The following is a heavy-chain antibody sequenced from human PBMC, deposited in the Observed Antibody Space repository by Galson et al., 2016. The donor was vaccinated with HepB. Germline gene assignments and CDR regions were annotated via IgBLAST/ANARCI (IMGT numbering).Heavy chain of an antibody. CDR1: GFTFSTYA. J-gene: IGHJ3*01. Sequence: SLRLSCAASGFTFSTYAMTWVRQAPGKGLEWVSSVTGSGSWTYYADSVKGRLTISIDNSKNTLYLQMNSLRAEDTAVYYCARDPNGDYFGAFDFWGQGTMVTVSS. D-gene: IGHD4-17*01. CDR2: VTGSGSWT. CDR3: ARDPNGDYFGAFDF. V-gene: IGHV3-23*01.